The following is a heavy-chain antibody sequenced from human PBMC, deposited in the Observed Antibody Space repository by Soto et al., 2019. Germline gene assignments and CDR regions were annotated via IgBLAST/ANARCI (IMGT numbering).Heavy chain of an antibody. D-gene: IGHD5-18*01. CDR3: ARFRVQLWLESNRFDP. CDR1: GGTFSSYA. CDR2: IIPIFGTA. J-gene: IGHJ5*02. V-gene: IGHV1-69*13. Sequence: GASVKVSCKASGGTFSSYAISWVRQAPGQGLEWMGGIIPIFGTANYAQKFQGRVTITADESTSTAYMELSSLRSEDTAVYYCARFRVQLWLESNRFDPWGQVNLVTVSA.